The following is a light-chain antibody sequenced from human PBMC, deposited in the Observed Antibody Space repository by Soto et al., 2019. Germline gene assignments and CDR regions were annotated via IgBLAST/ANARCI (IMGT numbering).Light chain of an antibody. CDR1: SSDVGGYNY. J-gene: IGLJ1*01. Sequence: QSALTQPRSVSGSPGQSVTISCTGTSSDVGGYNYVSWYQQHPGKAPKLMIYDVSKRPSGVPDRFSGSKSGNTASLTISGLQAEDEAAYYCCSSAGSYSYVFGTGTELTVL. V-gene: IGLV2-11*01. CDR3: CSSAGSYSYV. CDR2: DVS.